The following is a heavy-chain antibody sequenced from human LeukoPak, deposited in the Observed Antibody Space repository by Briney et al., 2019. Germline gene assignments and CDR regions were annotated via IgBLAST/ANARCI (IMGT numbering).Heavy chain of an antibody. CDR3: ARDTRAAMDV. Sequence: GGSLRLSCAASGFTFSSYGMHWVRQAPGKGLEWVAVISYDGSNKYYADSVKGRFTISRDNSKNTLYLQMNSLRAEDTAVYYCARDTRAAMDVWGQGTTVTVSS. J-gene: IGHJ6*02. CDR2: ISYDGSNK. V-gene: IGHV3-30*03. CDR1: GFTFSSYG.